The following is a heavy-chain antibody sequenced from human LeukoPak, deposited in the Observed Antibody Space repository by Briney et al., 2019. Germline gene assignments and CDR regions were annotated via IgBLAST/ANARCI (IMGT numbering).Heavy chain of an antibody. CDR1: GGSISSYY. Sequence: SETLSLTCTVSGGSISSYYWSWIRQPPGKGLEWIGYIYYSGSTNYNLSLKSRVTISVDTSKNQFSLKLSSVTAADTAVYYCASGDTYGDYSYYYYMDVWGKGTTVTVSS. J-gene: IGHJ6*03. CDR2: IYYSGST. V-gene: IGHV4-59*01. D-gene: IGHD4-17*01. CDR3: ASGDTYGDYSYYYYMDV.